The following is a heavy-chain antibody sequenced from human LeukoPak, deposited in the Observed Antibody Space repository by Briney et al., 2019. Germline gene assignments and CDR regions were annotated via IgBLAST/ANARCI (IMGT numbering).Heavy chain of an antibody. CDR3: ATASVIVAEGFDI. D-gene: IGHD2/OR15-2a*01. Sequence: SETLSLTCTVSGDSVTSGDSYWSWIRQSPGKGLEWIGYVHYSGATNYNPSLRSRVTMSLETSKNQFSLRLRSVTAADPAVYYCATASVIVAEGFDIWGQGTMCTVSS. J-gene: IGHJ3*02. CDR1: GDSVTSGDSY. CDR2: VHYSGAT. V-gene: IGHV4-61*08.